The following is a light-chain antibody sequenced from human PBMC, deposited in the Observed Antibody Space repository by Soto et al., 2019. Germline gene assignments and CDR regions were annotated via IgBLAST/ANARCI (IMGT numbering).Light chain of an antibody. J-gene: IGKJ2*01. Sequence: DIQMTQSPSTLSASVGDRVTITCRASQSISSWLAWYQQKPGKAPKLLIYDASSLESGVPSRFSGSGSGTEFTLTISSLQPDDFATYYCQLYNSYLYTFGQGTKLEIK. CDR2: DAS. V-gene: IGKV1-5*01. CDR3: QLYNSYLYT. CDR1: QSISSW.